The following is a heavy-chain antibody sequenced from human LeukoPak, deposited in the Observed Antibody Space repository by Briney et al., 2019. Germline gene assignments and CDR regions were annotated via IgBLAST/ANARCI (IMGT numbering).Heavy chain of an antibody. Sequence: ASVKVSCKASGYTFTSYDINWVRQATGQGLEWMGWMNPNSGNTGYAQKFQGRVTMTRNTSISTAYMELSSLRSEDTAVYYCASGLGYSSGWTGLDYYGMDVWGQGTTVTVSS. J-gene: IGHJ6*02. D-gene: IGHD6-19*01. CDR1: GYTFTSYD. CDR3: ASGLGYSSGWTGLDYYGMDV. V-gene: IGHV1-8*01. CDR2: MNPNSGNT.